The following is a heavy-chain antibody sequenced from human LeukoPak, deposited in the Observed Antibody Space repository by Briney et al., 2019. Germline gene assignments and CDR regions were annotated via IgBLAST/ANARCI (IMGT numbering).Heavy chain of an antibody. Sequence: GGSLRLSCAASGFTFSSYAMSWVRQAPGKGLEWVSAISGSGGGTYYADSVKGRFTISRDNSKNTLYLQMNSLRAEDTAVYYCAKGRYSGSYYSGYFDYWGQGTPVTVSS. CDR3: AKGRYSGSYYSGYFDY. D-gene: IGHD1-26*01. V-gene: IGHV3-23*01. J-gene: IGHJ4*02. CDR1: GFTFSSYA. CDR2: ISGSGGGT.